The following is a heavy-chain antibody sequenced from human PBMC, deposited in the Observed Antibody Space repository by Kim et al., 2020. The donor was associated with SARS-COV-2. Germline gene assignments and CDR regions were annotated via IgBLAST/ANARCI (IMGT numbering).Heavy chain of an antibody. J-gene: IGHJ6*02. CDR2: VHYSGST. D-gene: IGHD3-16*01. Sequence: SETLSLTCTVSGGSISSYCWTWIRQPPGKGLEWIGYVHYSGSTNYNPSLKSRVTISVDTSKNQFSLRLISVTAADTAVYYCARTPPRGYDFSSRDYYYYGMDVWGQGTTVIVSS. V-gene: IGHV4-59*13. CDR3: ARTPPRGYDFSSRDYYYYGMDV. CDR1: GGSISSYC.